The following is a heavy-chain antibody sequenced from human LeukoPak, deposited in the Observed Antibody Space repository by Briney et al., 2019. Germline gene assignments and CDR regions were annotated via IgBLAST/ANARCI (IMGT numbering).Heavy chain of an antibody. D-gene: IGHD3-10*01. CDR3: ARGREPVLYYYMDV. V-gene: IGHV4-59*01. J-gene: IGHJ6*03. CDR1: GGSLSRYY. CDR2: TYYSGST. Sequence: PSETLSLTCTDPGGSLSRYYWSWIRPPPGKGLEWIGYTYYSGSTNYNPSLKSRVTISVATTKTQSYLKLSSVTAADTAVYYCARGREPVLYYYMDVWGKGTTVTVSS.